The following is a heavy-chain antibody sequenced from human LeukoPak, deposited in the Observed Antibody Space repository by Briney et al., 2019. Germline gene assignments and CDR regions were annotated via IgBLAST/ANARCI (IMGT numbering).Heavy chain of an antibody. CDR2: ISSSGGNT. D-gene: IGHD2-21*02. J-gene: IGHJ6*02. CDR3: AKDYCGGDCWTSKDYYYYYGMDV. Sequence: GGSLRLSCAASGFAFSNYAMSWVRQAPGKGLEWVSAISSSGGNTYYADSVKGRFTISRDNSKNTLYLQMNSLRAEDTAVYYCAKDYCGGDCWTSKDYYYYYGMDVWGQGTTVTVSS. V-gene: IGHV3-23*01. CDR1: GFAFSNYA.